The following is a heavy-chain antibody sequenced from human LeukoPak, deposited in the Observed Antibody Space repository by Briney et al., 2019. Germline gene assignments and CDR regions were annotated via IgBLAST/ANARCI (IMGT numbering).Heavy chain of an antibody. CDR3: AGTRDYYSPAFDI. J-gene: IGHJ3*02. Sequence: PSETLSLTCTVSGGSISSSSYYWGWIRQPPGKGLEWIGSIYYSGSTYYNPSLKSRVTISVDTSKNQFSLKLSSVTAADTAVYYCAGTRDYYSPAFDIWGQGTVVTVSS. CDR2: IYYSGST. CDR1: GGSISSSSYY. D-gene: IGHD3-3*01. V-gene: IGHV4-39*07.